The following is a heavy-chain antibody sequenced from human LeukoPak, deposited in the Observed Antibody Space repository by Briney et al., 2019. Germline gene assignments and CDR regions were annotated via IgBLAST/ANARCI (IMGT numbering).Heavy chain of an antibody. CDR1: GDSVSSKNGA. D-gene: IGHD6-13*01. CDR2: TYFRSKWYN. J-gene: IGHJ4*02. CDR3: ARDLGTSGWYTFDF. Sequence: ASQTLSVTCDISGDSVSSKNGAWNWIRQSPSRGLDWLGRTYFRSKWYNEYAVSVQGRISINPDTSKNQYSLYLYAVTPEDTAVYYCARDLGTSGWYTFDFWGQGTLVTVSS. V-gene: IGHV6-1*01.